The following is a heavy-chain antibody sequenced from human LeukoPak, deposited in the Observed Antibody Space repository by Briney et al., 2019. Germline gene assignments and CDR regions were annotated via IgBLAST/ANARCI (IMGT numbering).Heavy chain of an antibody. D-gene: IGHD3-10*01. CDR2: ISDSGGFT. CDR3: AKKLFTGMGYYFDS. V-gene: IGHV3-23*01. CDR1: GFSFSTFS. Sequence: GSLRLSCAASGFSFSTFSMSWVRQASGKGLEWVSTISDSGGFTDYADSVKGRFTISRDNSKTTLYLQMNSLRAEDTGLYYCAKKLFTGMGYYFDSWGQGTLVTVSS. J-gene: IGHJ4*02.